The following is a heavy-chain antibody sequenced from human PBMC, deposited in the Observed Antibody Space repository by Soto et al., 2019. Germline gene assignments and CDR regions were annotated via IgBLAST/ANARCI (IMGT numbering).Heavy chain of an antibody. CDR1: GGIFSSYA. Sequence: SVKVSCKASGGIFSSYAISWLRQAPGQGLEWMGAVIPILGQPYYAQTLQGRVTITADESARTAYMGLSSLRSEDTAVYFCARVGGVGAPPGADYWGQGTLVTVSS. D-gene: IGHD1-26*01. CDR3: ARVGGVGAPPGADY. V-gene: IGHV1-69*13. CDR2: VIPILGQP. J-gene: IGHJ4*02.